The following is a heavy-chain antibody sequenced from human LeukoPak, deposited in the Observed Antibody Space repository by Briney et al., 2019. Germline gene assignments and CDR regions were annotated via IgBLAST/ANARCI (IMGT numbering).Heavy chain of an antibody. CDR2: INPNSGGT. CDR1: GYMFSGYY. Sequence: GASVKVSCKPSGYMFSGYYIHWVRQAPGQGLEWMGWINPNSGGTNYPQKFQGRVTMTRDTSISTAHLELSRLRSDDTAVYYCARAPGPRAYFDFWGQGAPVTVSS. V-gene: IGHV1-2*02. J-gene: IGHJ4*02. CDR3: ARAPGPRAYFDF.